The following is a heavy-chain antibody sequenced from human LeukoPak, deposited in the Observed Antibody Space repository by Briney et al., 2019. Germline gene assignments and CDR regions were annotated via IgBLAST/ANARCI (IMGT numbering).Heavy chain of an antibody. CDR3: ARDYRFDY. CDR1: GFTFSSYA. CDR2: VNGDESTI. J-gene: IGHJ4*02. V-gene: IGHV3-74*01. Sequence: PGGSLRLSCAASGFTFSSYAMSWVRQAPGKGLVWVSRVNGDESTITYADSVKGRFTVSRDNAKNTLYLQMNSLRAEDTAVYYCARDYRFDYWGQGTLVTVSS. D-gene: IGHD3-16*02.